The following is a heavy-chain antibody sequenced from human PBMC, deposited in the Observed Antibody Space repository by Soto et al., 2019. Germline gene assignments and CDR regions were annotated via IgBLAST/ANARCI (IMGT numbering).Heavy chain of an antibody. CDR1: GYTFTSYG. D-gene: IGHD6-19*01. V-gene: IGHV1-18*01. CDR3: ARDSSGWSWYYYGMDV. CDR2: ISAYNGNT. Sequence: ASVKVSCKASGYTFTSYGISWVRQAPGQGLEWMGWISAYNGNTNYAQKLQGRVTMTTDTSTSTAYMELRSLRSHDTAVYYCARDSSGWSWYYYGMDVWGQGTTVTV. J-gene: IGHJ6*02.